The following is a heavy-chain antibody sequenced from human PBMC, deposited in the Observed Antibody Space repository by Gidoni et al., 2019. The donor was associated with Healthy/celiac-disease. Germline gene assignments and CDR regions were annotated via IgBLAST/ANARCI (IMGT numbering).Heavy chain of an antibody. CDR1: GFTVSSYS. V-gene: IGHV3-21*01. J-gene: IGHJ4*02. CDR2: ISSSGSYI. Sequence: EVQLVESGGGLVKPGGSLRLSCAASGFTVSSYSMNWVRQAPGKGLEWVSSISSSGSYIYYADSVKGRFTISRDNAKNSLYLQMNSLRAEDTAVYYCARVQYSGSHPGGHYFDYWGQGTLVTVSS. D-gene: IGHD1-26*01. CDR3: ARVQYSGSHPGGHYFDY.